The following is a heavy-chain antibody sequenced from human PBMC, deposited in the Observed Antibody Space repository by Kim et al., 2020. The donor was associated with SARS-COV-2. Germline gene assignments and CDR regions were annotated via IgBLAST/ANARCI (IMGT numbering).Heavy chain of an antibody. CDR1: GFTFSDYY. CDR3: ARAQYYYDSSGYYGNFDY. V-gene: IGHV3-11*01. J-gene: IGHJ4*02. CDR2: ISSSGSTI. Sequence: GGSLRLSCEASGFTFSDYYMSWIRQAPGKVLEWVSYISSSGSTIYYADSVKGRFTISRDNAKNSLYLQMNSLRAEDTAVYYCARAQYYYDSSGYYGNFDYWGQGTLVTASS. D-gene: IGHD3-22*01.